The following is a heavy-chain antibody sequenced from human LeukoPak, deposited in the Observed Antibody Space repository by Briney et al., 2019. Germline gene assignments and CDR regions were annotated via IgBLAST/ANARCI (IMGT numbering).Heavy chain of an antibody. Sequence: SQTLSLTCTVSGGSISSGGYYWSWIRRHPGKGLEWIGYIYYSGSTYYNPSLKSRVTISVDTSKNQFSLKLSSVTAADTAVYYCARYPVNSGGYFDYWGQGTLVTVSS. D-gene: IGHD4-17*01. J-gene: IGHJ4*02. CDR1: GGSISSGGYY. CDR2: IYYSGST. V-gene: IGHV4-31*03. CDR3: ARYPVNSGGYFDY.